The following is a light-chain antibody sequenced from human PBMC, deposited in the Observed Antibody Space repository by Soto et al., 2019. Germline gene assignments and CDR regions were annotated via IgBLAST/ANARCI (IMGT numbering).Light chain of an antibody. Sequence: VMTKSPLSLPVTPGEPASISCRSSQSLLHSNGYNYLDWYLQKPGQSPQLLIYLGSNRASGVPDRFSGSGSGTDFTLKISRVEAEDVGVYYCMQALQTPFTFGPGTKV. V-gene: IGKV2-28*01. CDR3: MQALQTPFT. CDR1: QSLLHSNGYNY. CDR2: LGS. J-gene: IGKJ3*01.